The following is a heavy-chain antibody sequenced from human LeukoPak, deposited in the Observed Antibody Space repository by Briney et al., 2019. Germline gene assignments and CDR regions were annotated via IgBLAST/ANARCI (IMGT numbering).Heavy chain of an antibody. D-gene: IGHD3-10*01. CDR1: GFTFSSYG. CDR3: ANSYLWFGELLQHYDFDY. V-gene: IGHV3-30*18. CDR2: ISYDGSNK. J-gene: IGHJ4*02. Sequence: GSLRLSCAASGFTFSSYGMHWVRQAPGKGLEWVAVISYDGSNKYYADSVKGRFTISRDNSKNTLYLQMNSLRAEDTAVYYCANSYLWFGELLQHYDFDYWGQGTLVTVSS.